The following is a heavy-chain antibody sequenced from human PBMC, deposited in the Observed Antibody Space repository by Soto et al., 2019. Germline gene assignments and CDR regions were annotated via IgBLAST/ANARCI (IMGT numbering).Heavy chain of an antibody. J-gene: IGHJ4*02. D-gene: IGHD6-13*01. V-gene: IGHV1-18*01. CDR2: ISADSGEP. CDR3: GVSAGLDF. Sequence: EASLKVSCKASGFSSTTYAFSWVRRAPGQGLEWMGLISADSGEPRYAQKFQGRVAMTTDTSTRTAYMELRGLTSDDTAVYYCGVSAGLDFWGQGTRVTVSS. CDR1: GFSSTTYA.